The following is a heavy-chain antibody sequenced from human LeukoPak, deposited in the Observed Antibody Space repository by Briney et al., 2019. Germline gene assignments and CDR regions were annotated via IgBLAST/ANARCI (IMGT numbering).Heavy chain of an antibody. J-gene: IGHJ6*02. CDR3: ARDRIGEHHYYYGMDV. CDR1: GGSISSYY. Sequence: SETLSLTCTVSGGSISSYYWSWIRQPPGKGLEWIGYIYYSGSTNYNPSLKSRVTISVDTSKNQFSLKLSSVTAADTAVYYCARDRIGEHHYYYGMDVWGQGTTVTVSS. CDR2: IYYSGST. D-gene: IGHD3-10*01. V-gene: IGHV4-59*01.